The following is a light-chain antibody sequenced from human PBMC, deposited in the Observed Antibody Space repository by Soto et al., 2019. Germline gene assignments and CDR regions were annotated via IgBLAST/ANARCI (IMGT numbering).Light chain of an antibody. CDR1: SNDVGNYNY. Sequence: QSALTQPPSASGSPGQSVTISCTGTSNDVGNYNYVSWYQQHPGKAPKVLISEVSKRPSGVPDRFSGSKSGNMASLTVSGLQAEDEADYYCSSYSGTNNLPIFGGGTKVTVL. CDR3: SSYSGTNNLPI. J-gene: IGLJ2*01. V-gene: IGLV2-8*01. CDR2: EVS.